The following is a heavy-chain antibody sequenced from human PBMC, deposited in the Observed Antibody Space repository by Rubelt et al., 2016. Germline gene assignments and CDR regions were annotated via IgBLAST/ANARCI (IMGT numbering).Heavy chain of an antibody. J-gene: IGHJ4*02. CDR2: IWYDGSNK. Sequence: EAGGGLVKPGGSLRLSCAASGFTFSSYSMNWVRQAPGKGLEWVAVIWYDGSNKYYADSVKGRFTISRDNSKNTLYLQMNSLRAEDTAVYYRARDGRGSYGPFDYWGQGTLVTVSS. V-gene: IGHV3-33*08. CDR3: ARDGRGSYGPFDY. CDR1: GFTFSSYS. D-gene: IGHD1-26*01.